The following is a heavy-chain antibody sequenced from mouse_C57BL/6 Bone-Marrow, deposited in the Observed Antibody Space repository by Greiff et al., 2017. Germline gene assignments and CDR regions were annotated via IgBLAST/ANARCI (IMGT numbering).Heavy chain of an antibody. CDR3: ARDSNWDYFDY. V-gene: IGHV5-17*01. J-gene: IGHJ2*01. CDR2: ISSGSSTI. CDR1: GFTFSDYG. Sequence: EVMLVESGGGLVKPGGSLKLSCAASGFTFSDYGMHWVRQAPEKGLEWVAYISSGSSTIYYADTVKGRFTISRDNAKNTLFLQMTSLRSEDTAMYYCARDSNWDYFDYWGQGTTLTVSS. D-gene: IGHD2-5*01.